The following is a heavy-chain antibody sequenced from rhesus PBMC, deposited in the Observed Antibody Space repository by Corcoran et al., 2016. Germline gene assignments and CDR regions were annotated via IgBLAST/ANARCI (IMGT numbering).Heavy chain of an antibody. CDR1: GYSISSGYG. CDR3: ARDGDYYSGRPLGALDS. V-gene: IGHV4-122*02. Sequence: QLQLQESGPGLVKPSETLSLTCAVSGYSISSGYGWSWIRQPPGKGLAWIGYISYSGSTSYNPALKNRVTNSRDTSKNQFSLKLSYVTAADTAVYYCARDGDYYSGRPLGALDSWGQGVVVTVSS. J-gene: IGHJ6*01. CDR2: ISYSGST. D-gene: IGHD3-16*01.